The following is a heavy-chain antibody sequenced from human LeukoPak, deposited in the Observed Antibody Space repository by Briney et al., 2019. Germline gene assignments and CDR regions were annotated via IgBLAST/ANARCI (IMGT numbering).Heavy chain of an antibody. CDR2: ISSSSSYI. Sequence: PGGSLRLSCAASGFTFSSYSMTWVRQAPGKGLEWVSSISSSSSYIYYADSVKGRFTISRDNAKNSLYLQMNSLRAEDTAVYYCARARRDDSSGYYYDYWGQGTLVTVSS. D-gene: IGHD3-22*01. J-gene: IGHJ4*02. CDR3: ARARRDDSSGYYYDY. V-gene: IGHV3-21*01. CDR1: GFTFSSYS.